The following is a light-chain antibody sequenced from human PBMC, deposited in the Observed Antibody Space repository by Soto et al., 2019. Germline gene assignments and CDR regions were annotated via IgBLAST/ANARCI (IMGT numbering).Light chain of an antibody. Sequence: DSQMTQSASSLSAFVGDRVTITCRASQGISNYLAWYQQKPGRVPTLLIYAASTLRSGVPSRFSGSGSGTDFTLTISSLQPEDVASYYCQEYKTAPFIFGPGTKVDIK. CDR3: QEYKTAPFI. CDR1: QGISNY. J-gene: IGKJ3*01. V-gene: IGKV1-27*01. CDR2: AAS.